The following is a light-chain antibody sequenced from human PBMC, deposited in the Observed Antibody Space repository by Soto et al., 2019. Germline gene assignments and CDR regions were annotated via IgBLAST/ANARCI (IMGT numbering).Light chain of an antibody. V-gene: IGKV3-20*01. CDR3: QQYGSSGT. CDR2: AAS. J-gene: IGKJ1*01. Sequence: EIVLTQSPGTLSLSPGESATLSCRASQSVNSRFLAWYQHKPGQAPRLLIYAASTRATGIPDRFSGSASGTDFTLTINKLEPEDFAVYYCQQYGSSGTFGQGTKVEIK. CDR1: QSVNSRF.